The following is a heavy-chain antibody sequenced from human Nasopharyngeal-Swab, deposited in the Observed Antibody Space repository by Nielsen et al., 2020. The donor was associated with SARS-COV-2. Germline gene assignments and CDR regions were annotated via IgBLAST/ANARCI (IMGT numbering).Heavy chain of an antibody. V-gene: IGHV3-33*05. CDR3: ARDQGYMDV. J-gene: IGHJ6*03. Sequence: GGSLRLSWAASGMAFSSYGMHWVRQAAGKGLEWVTVISHDGGNKYYADSVKGRFTISRDNSKNTLYLQMNSLRAEDTAVYYCARDQGYMDVWGKGTTVTVSS. CDR1: GMAFSSYG. CDR2: ISHDGGNK.